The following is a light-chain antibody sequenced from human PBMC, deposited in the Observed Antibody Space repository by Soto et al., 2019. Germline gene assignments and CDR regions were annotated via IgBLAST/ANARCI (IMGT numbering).Light chain of an antibody. J-gene: IGLJ2*01. Sequence: QSVRSRRPSSSGTPGQRVTVPCSGSRSNIGRHHVNWYQHLPGTCPKLLIFRSDQRPSGVPDRFTGSKSGTSASLAISGLRSEDEAVYYGAAWGDSLVFGGGTQVTVL. CDR1: RSNIGRHH. CDR2: RSD. CDR3: AAWGDSLV. V-gene: IGLV1-47*01.